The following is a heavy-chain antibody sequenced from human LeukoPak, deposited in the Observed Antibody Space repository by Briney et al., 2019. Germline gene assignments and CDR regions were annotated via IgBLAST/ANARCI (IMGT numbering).Heavy chain of an antibody. Sequence: SETLSLTCTVGSGSINTYYWSWIRPPAGQGLEWIGRIYTSGSTNYNPSLKSRVTMSVDTSKNQFSLKLSSVTGADTAVYYCAREGGLRFLEWANNWFDPWGQGTLVTVSS. J-gene: IGHJ5*02. CDR3: AREGGLRFLEWANNWFDP. V-gene: IGHV4-4*07. CDR2: IYTSGST. CDR1: SGSINTYY. D-gene: IGHD3-3*01.